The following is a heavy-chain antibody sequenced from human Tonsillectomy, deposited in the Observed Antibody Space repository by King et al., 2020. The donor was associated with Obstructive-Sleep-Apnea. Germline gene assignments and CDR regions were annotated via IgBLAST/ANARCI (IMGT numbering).Heavy chain of an antibody. CDR2: IRSKAYGGTT. CDR3: TRVAGYYDYVWGSYRQGDYFDY. V-gene: IGHV3-49*03. CDR1: GFIFGDYV. Sequence: VQLVESGGGLVQPGRSLRLSCTASGFIFGDYVMSWFRQAPGNGLEGVGFIRSKAYGGTTEYAASVKGRFTISRDDSKSIAYLQMNSLKTEDTAVYYCTRVAGYYDYVWGSYRQGDYFDYWGQGTLVTVSS. J-gene: IGHJ4*02. D-gene: IGHD3-16*02.